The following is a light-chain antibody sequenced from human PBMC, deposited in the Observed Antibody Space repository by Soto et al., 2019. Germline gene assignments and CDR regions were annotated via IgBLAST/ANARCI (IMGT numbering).Light chain of an antibody. J-gene: IGKJ1*01. CDR1: QSVSSN. Sequence: EIVMTQSPATLSVSPGERATLSCRASQSVSSNVAWYHQKPGKAPRLLIHDASTRAIGISVRCSGSGSGTELTLTISSLESEDFAVYYCQQYNNWLWTFGQGTKVEIK. CDR3: QQYNNWLWT. CDR2: DAS. V-gene: IGKV3-15*01.